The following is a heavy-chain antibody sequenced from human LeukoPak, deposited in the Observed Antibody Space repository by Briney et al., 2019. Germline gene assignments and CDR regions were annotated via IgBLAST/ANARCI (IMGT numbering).Heavy chain of an antibody. CDR2: ISSSTIRI. J-gene: IGHJ4*02. V-gene: IGHV3-48*02. CDR1: GFTFNSYS. D-gene: IGHD7-27*01. Sequence: GGSLRLSCGASGFTFNSYSMNWVRQAPGKGLEWVSYISSSTIRIYYADSVKGRFTISRDSARRSLFLQMNSLRDGDTAVYYCARDIHWAFDYWGQGTLVTVSS. CDR3: ARDIHWAFDY.